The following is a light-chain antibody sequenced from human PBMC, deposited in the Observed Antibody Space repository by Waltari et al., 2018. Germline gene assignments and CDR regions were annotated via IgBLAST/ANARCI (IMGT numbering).Light chain of an antibody. Sequence: QSALTQPPSVSGSPGQSVTISCTGTSSDVGSYNRVSWYQQPPGTAPKLMIYEVSNRPSGVPDRFSWSKSGNTASLTISGLQAEDEADYYCSSYTSSSTLVFGGGTKVTVL. CDR1: SSDVGSYNR. CDR3: SSYTSSSTLV. V-gene: IGLV2-18*02. J-gene: IGLJ3*02. CDR2: EVS.